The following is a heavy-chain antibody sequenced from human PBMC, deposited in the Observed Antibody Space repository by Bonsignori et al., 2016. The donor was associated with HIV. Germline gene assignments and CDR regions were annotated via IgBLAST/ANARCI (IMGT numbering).Heavy chain of an antibody. CDR3: AREVSGGIDS. J-gene: IGHJ4*02. CDR1: GFTFSSFW. D-gene: IGHD2-15*01. CDR2: MKQDGSET. V-gene: IGHV3-7*01. Sequence: GGSLRLSCVASGFTFSSFWMSWVRQAPGKGLEWVANMKQDGSETNYVDSVKGRFTISRDKAKKSLSLQMNNLRADDTAIYFCAREVSGGIDSWGLGTLVTVSS.